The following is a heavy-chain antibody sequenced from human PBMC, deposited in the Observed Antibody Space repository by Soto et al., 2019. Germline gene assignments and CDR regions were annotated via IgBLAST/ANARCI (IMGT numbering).Heavy chain of an antibody. V-gene: IGHV3-30*03. CDR3: ARSIHREIPSFDY. J-gene: IGHJ4*02. CDR2: ISFDGNSE. Sequence: PGGSLRLSCTASGFTFSSYFMNWVRQAPGKGLEWVALISFDGNSEYYADSVKGRLTISRDTSKNTLYLQMISLRGEDTAVYYCARSIHREIPSFDYWGQGTLVTVSS. D-gene: IGHD2-21*01. CDR1: GFTFSSYF.